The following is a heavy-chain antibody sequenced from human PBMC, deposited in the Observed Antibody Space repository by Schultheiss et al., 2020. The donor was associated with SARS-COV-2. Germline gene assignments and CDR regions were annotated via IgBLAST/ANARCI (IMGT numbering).Heavy chain of an antibody. D-gene: IGHD6-13*01. J-gene: IGHJ4*02. CDR1: GGSISSGYY. CDR3: ARSSSSWYGWYFDY. CDR2: IYYSGST. Sequence: SETLSLTCTVSGGSISSGYYWGWIRQPPGKGLEWIGYIYYSGSTNYNPSLKSRVTISVDTSKNQFSLKLSSVTAADTAVYYCARSSSSWYGWYFDYWGQGTLVTVSS. V-gene: IGHV4-61*01.